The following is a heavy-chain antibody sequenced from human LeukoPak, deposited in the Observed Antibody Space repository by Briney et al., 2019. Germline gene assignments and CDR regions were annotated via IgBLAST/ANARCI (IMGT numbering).Heavy chain of an antibody. Sequence: GGSLRLSCTASGFTFSTYWMSWVCQAPGKGLECVASIKQDGSEKEYVDSVKGRFTISRDNAKNSLYLQMISLRADDTAVYFCARWRGAQSEFEFWGQGTLVTVSS. V-gene: IGHV3-7*01. J-gene: IGHJ4*02. CDR3: ARWRGAQSEFEF. D-gene: IGHD3-3*01. CDR1: GFTFSTYW. CDR2: IKQDGSEK.